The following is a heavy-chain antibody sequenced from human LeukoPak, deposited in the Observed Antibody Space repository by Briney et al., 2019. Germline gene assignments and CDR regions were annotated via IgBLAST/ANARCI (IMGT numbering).Heavy chain of an antibody. V-gene: IGHV3-23*01. CDR3: AKDPEYSSSSSPADY. D-gene: IGHD6-6*01. CDR1: GFTFSSYA. J-gene: IGHJ4*02. CDR2: ISGSGGST. Sequence: GGSLRLSCAASGFTFSSYAMSWVRQAPGKGLEWVSAISGSGGSTYYADSVKGRFTISRDNSKNTLYLQMNSLRAEDTAVYYCAKDPEYSSSSSPADYWGQGTLVTVSS.